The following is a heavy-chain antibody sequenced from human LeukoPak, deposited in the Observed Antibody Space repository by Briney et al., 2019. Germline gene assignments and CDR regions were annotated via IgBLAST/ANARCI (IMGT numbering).Heavy chain of an antibody. V-gene: IGHV3-30-3*01. Sequence: PGGSLRLSCAASGFTFNSYAMHWVRQAPGKGLEWVAVISSDGSNNYYADSVKGRFTISRDNAKNTLYLQMNSLRAEDTALYYCATSARTYIGSSLDYWGQGTLVTVSS. J-gene: IGHJ4*02. CDR1: GFTFNSYA. CDR2: ISSDGSNN. CDR3: ATSARTYIGSSLDY. D-gene: IGHD2-15*01.